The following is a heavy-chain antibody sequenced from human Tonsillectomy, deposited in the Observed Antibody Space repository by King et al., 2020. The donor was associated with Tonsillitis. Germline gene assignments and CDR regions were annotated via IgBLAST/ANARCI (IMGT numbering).Heavy chain of an antibody. D-gene: IGHD3-22*01. CDR3: ARDRRWDYYDSSGYYREVYYFDY. J-gene: IGHJ4*02. CDR1: GFTFSNYG. V-gene: IGHV3-33*08. Sequence: VQLVESGGGVVQPGRSLRLSCAASGFTFSNYGMHWVRQAPGKGLEWVAIIWYDGSNNYYADSVKGRFIISRDNSNNTLYLQMNSLRAEDTTVYYCARDRRWDYYDSSGYYREVYYFDYWGQGTLVTVSS. CDR2: IWYDGSNN.